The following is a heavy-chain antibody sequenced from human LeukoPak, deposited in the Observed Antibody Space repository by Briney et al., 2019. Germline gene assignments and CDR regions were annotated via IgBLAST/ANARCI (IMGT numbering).Heavy chain of an antibody. CDR1: GFTFSSYG. Sequence: GGSLRLSCAASGFTFSSYGMSWVRQAPGKGLEWVSAICGGGASTYYADSVKGRFTISRDYSKSTLYLQMNSLRAEDSAVYYCAKRRGSTPVGGFDFWGQGTLVTVSS. CDR3: AKRRGSTPVGGFDF. V-gene: IGHV3-23*01. CDR2: ICGGGAST. J-gene: IGHJ4*02. D-gene: IGHD1-26*01.